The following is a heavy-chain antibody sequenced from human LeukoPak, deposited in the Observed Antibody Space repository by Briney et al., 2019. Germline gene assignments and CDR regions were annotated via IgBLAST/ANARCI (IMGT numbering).Heavy chain of an antibody. CDR1: GFTFSSYG. D-gene: IGHD6-13*01. CDR3: AKYAPIAAAGTSPIDY. J-gene: IGHJ4*02. CDR2: IRYDGSNK. Sequence: GGSLRLSCAASGFTFSSYGMHWVRQAPGKGLEWVAFIRYDGSNKYYADSVKGRFTISRDNSKNTLYLRMNSLRAEDTAVYYCAKYAPIAAAGTSPIDYWGQGTLVTVSS. V-gene: IGHV3-30*02.